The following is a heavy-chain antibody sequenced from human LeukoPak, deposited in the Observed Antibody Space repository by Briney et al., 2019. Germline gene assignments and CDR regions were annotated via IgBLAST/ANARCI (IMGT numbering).Heavy chain of an antibody. Sequence: GGSLRLSCAASGFTFSSYAMSWVRQAPGKGLEWVSSISSSSSYIYYADSVKGRFTISRDNAKNSLYLQMNSLRAEDTAVYYCARDPSGLSVVVYNTYWGQGTLVTVSS. D-gene: IGHD2-15*01. V-gene: IGHV3-21*01. CDR2: ISSSSSYI. J-gene: IGHJ4*02. CDR1: GFTFSSYA. CDR3: ARDPSGLSVVVYNTY.